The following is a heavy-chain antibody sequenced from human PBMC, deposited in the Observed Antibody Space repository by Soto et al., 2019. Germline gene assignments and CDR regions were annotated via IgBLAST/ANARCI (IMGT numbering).Heavy chain of an antibody. V-gene: IGHV3-30-3*01. CDR2: ISYDGSNK. CDR1: GFTFSSYA. D-gene: IGHD1-26*01. CDR3: ARGPKGIVGANYGY. Sequence: QVQLVESGGGVVQPGRSLRLSCAASGFTFSSYAMHWVRQAPGKGLEWVAVISYDGSNKYYADSVKGRFTISRDNSKNTLYLEMNSLRAEDTAVYYCARGPKGIVGANYGYWGQGTLVTVSS. J-gene: IGHJ4*02.